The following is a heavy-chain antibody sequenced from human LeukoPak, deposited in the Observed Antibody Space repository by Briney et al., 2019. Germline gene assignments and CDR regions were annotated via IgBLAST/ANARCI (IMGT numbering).Heavy chain of an antibody. D-gene: IGHD2-2*02. J-gene: IGHJ4*02. CDR3: ARLMGKEYCSSTSCYKGQTDY. V-gene: IGHV4-39*01. Sequence: SETLSLTCTVSGGSISSSSYYWGWIRQPPGKGLEWIGSIYYSGSTYYNPPLKSRVTISVDTSKNQLSLKPSSVTAADTAEYYCARLMGKEYCSSTSCYKGQTDYWGQGTLVTVSS. CDR1: GGSISSSSYY. CDR2: IYYSGST.